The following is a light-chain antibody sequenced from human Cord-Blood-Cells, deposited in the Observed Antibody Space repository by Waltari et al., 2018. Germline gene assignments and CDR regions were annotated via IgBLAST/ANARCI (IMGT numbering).Light chain of an antibody. Sequence: DIVLTQSPLSLPVTPGEPASISCRSSQSLLHSIGYNYLDWDLQKPGQSPHLPIYLGSNRASGVPDRFSCSGSGTDFTLKISRVEAEDVGVYYCIQALQTPFTFGPGTKVDIK. CDR1: QSLLHSIGYNY. J-gene: IGKJ3*01. CDR2: LGS. V-gene: IGKV2-28*01. CDR3: IQALQTPFT.